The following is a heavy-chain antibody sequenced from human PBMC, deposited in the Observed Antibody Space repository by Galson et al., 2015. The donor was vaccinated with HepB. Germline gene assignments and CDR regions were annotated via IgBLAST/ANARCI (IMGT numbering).Heavy chain of an antibody. V-gene: IGHV3-9*01. CDR3: AKDGDSSGYYDPLEFDP. J-gene: IGHJ5*02. CDR2: ISWDSGSI. D-gene: IGHD3-22*01. CDR1: GFTFDDYA. Sequence: SLRLSCAASGFTFDDYAMHWVRQAPGKGLEWVSGISWDSGSIGYADSVKGRFTISRDNAKNSLYLQMNSLRAEDTALYYCAKDGDSSGYYDPLEFDPWGQGTLVTVSS.